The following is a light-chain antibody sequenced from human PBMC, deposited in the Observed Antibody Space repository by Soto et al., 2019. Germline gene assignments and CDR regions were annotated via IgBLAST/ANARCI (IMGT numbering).Light chain of an antibody. CDR3: GTWDSSLSAYV. CDR2: DNN. V-gene: IGLV1-51*01. Sequence: QSVLTQPPSVSAAPGQKVTISCSGSSSNIGNRYVSWYQQLPRTAPKLLIYDNNKRPSGIPDRFSGSKSGTSATLGITGRQTGDEADYYCGTWDSSLSAYVFGTGNKLTVL. J-gene: IGLJ1*01. CDR1: SSNIGNRY.